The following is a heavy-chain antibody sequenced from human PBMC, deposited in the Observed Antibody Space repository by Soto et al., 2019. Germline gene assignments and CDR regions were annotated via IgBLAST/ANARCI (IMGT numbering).Heavy chain of an antibody. CDR1: GGSISSGGYY. CDR3: ARDERGDSSGYYFVY. Sequence: SETLSLTCTVSGGSISSGGYYWSWIRQHPGKGLEWIGYIYYSGSTYYNPSLKSRVTISVDTSKNQFSLKLSSVTAADTAVYYCARDERGDSSGYYFVYWGQGTLVTVSS. J-gene: IGHJ4*02. CDR2: IYYSGST. D-gene: IGHD3-22*01. V-gene: IGHV4-31*03.